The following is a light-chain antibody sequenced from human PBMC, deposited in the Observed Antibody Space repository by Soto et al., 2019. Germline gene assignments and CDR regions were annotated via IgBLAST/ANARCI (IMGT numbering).Light chain of an antibody. Sequence: AIRMTQSPSSFSASTGDRVTITCRASQGISSYLAWYQQKPGKAPKLLIYAASTLQSGVPSRFSGSGSGTDFTLTTGCLQSEDFATYYGQQYYSYPHTFGEGTKVEIK. CDR2: AAS. CDR1: QGISSY. CDR3: QQYYSYPHT. J-gene: IGKJ1*01. V-gene: IGKV1-8*01.